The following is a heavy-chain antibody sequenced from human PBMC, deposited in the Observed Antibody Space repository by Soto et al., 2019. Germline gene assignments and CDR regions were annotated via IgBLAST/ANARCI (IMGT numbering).Heavy chain of an antibody. V-gene: IGHV4-30-4*01. CDR3: ARVACGLRWYNYFDY. CDR1: GGSIISGDYY. D-gene: IGHD4-17*01. CDR2: IYYSGST. J-gene: IGHJ4*02. Sequence: SETLSLTCTVSGGSIISGDYYWSLIRQPPGKGLEWIGYIYYSGSTYYNPSLKSRVTISVDTSKNQFSLKLSSVTAADTAVYYCARVACGLRWYNYFDYWGQGTLVTVS.